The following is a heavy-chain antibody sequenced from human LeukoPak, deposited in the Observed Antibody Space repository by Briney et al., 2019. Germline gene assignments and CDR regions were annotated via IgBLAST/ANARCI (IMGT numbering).Heavy chain of an antibody. D-gene: IGHD4-17*01. V-gene: IGHV4-59*01. CDR2: IYYSGST. J-gene: IGHJ6*03. Sequence: NPSETLSLTCTVSGGSISSYYWSWIRQPPGKGLEWIGYIYYSGSTNYNPSLKSRVTISVDTSKNQFSLKLSSVTAADTAVYYCARSGYGDYVPPYYYYYYYMDVWGKGTTVTVSS. CDR3: ARSGYGDYVPPYYYYYYYMDV. CDR1: GGSISSYY.